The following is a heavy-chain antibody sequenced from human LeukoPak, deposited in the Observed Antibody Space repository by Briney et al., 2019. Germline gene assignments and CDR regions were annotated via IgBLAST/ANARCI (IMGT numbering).Heavy chain of an antibody. Sequence: SVKVSCKASGGTFSSYAISWVRQAPGQGLEWMGRIIPMLGIANYAQKFQGRVKITADKSTSTAYMELSSLRSEDTAVYYCASLRSGYCSGGSCYAVDYWGQGTLVTVSS. V-gene: IGHV1-69*04. D-gene: IGHD2-15*01. CDR1: GGTFSSYA. CDR2: IIPMLGIA. CDR3: ASLRSGYCSGGSCYAVDY. J-gene: IGHJ4*02.